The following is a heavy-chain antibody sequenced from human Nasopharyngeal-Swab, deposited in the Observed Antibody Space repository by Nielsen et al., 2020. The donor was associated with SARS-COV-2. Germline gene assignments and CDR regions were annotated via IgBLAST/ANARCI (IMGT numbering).Heavy chain of an antibody. V-gene: IGHV3-53*01. CDR3: ARDMLLGAGRAYYYYMDV. Sequence: GESLKISCAASGFTVSGNYISWVRQAPGKGLEWVSVIYSGGSTYYADSVKGRFTISRDNSKNTLYLQMNSLRAEDTAVYYCARDMLLGAGRAYYYYMDVWGKGTTVTVSS. D-gene: IGHD3-10*01. CDR2: IYSGGST. CDR1: GFTVSGNY. J-gene: IGHJ6*03.